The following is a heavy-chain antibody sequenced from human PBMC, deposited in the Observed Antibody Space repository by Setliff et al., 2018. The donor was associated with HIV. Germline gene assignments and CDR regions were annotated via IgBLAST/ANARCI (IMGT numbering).Heavy chain of an antibody. J-gene: IGHJ4*02. V-gene: IGHV4-30-4*01. D-gene: IGHD3-10*01. CDR2: VYYYGIT. Sequence: SETLSLTCTVSSDFVSGDDFYWSWNRQAPGSSLEWIGYVYYYGITHYNQSLKSRLTISIDKSDMRFPLNLTSVTALDTAVYFCAKRVRGSLSARRMCYFDSWGQGTMVTVSS. CDR3: AKRVRGSLSARRMCYFDS. CDR1: SDFVSGDDFY.